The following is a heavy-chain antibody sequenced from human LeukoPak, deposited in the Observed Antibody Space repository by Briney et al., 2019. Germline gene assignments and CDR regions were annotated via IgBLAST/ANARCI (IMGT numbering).Heavy chain of an antibody. J-gene: IGHJ4*02. CDR3: ASSKDHYCHY. V-gene: IGHV3-7*05. Sequence: GGSLRLSCAASGFTFSTYEMNWVRQTPGKGLQWVASIHQDAGEKQYLDSVRGRFTISRDNAKNSLYLQMNSLRVEDTAVYYCASSKDHYCHYWGQGTLVTVSS. CDR1: GFTFSTYE. CDR2: IHQDAGEK.